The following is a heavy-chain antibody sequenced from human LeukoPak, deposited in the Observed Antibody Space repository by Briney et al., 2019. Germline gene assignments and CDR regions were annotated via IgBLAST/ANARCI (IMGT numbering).Heavy chain of an antibody. CDR3: VKGNSGNYDY. D-gene: IGHD1-26*01. CDR1: GFTFSNYP. CDR2: IKTNGGST. V-gene: IGHV3-64D*09. J-gene: IGHJ4*02. Sequence: GGSLSLSCSASGFTFSNYPMHWVRQAPGKGLEYVSAIKTNGGSTYYADSVRGRFTISRDNSKSTLNLQMSSLRPEDTGVYYCVKGNSGNYDYWGQGTLVTVSS.